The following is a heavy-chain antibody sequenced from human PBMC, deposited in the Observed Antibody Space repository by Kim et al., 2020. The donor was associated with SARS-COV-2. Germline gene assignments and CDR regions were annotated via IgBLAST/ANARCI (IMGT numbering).Heavy chain of an antibody. CDR1: GFTFDDYA. V-gene: IGHV3-9*01. Sequence: GGSLRLSCAASGFTFDDYAMHWVRQAPGKGLEWVSGISWNSGSIGYADSVKGRFTISRDNAKNSLYLQMNSLRAEDTALYYCAKDSGPSYYDILTGYPQPFDYWGQGTLVTVSS. CDR3: AKDSGPSYYDILTGYPQPFDY. CDR2: ISWNSGSI. D-gene: IGHD3-9*01. J-gene: IGHJ4*02.